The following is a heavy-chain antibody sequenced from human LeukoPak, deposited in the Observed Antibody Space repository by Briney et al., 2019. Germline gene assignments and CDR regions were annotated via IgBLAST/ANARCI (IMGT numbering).Heavy chain of an antibody. J-gene: IGHJ4*02. Sequence: GGSLRLSCAASRFTFSSYNMNWVRQAPGKGLEWISYISRNSSNIYYADSVKGRFTISRDNAKNSLFLQMNSLRDEDTAVYYCARDVGYYYDPSGPRGYWGQGTLVTVSS. CDR3: ARDVGYYYDPSGPRGY. CDR1: RFTFSSYN. V-gene: IGHV3-48*02. D-gene: IGHD3-22*01. CDR2: ISRNSSNI.